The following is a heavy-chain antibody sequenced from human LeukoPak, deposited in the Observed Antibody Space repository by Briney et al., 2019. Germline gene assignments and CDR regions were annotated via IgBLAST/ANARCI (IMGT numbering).Heavy chain of an antibody. V-gene: IGHV4-38-2*02. J-gene: IGHJ3*02. Sequence: SETLSLTCSVSGYSITSGYYWGWIRQPPGKGLEWVGSVYYIGSPHYNPSLKSRATVSVDTSSNRFSLRLTSLTAADSALYYCAGGRDAFDIWGQGTMVTVSS. CDR1: GYSITSGYY. CDR2: VYYIGSP. CDR3: AGGRDAFDI.